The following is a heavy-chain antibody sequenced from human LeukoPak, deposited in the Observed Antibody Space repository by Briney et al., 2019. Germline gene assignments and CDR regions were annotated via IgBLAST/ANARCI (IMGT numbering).Heavy chain of an antibody. CDR3: AGLGSTVKGRIDP. D-gene: IGHD5/OR15-5a*01. J-gene: IGHJ5*02. V-gene: IGHV1-2*02. Sequence: ASVKVSCKASGYHYTGYHVHWVRQAPGQGLEWMGRISTDSGDADIAQKFQGRVTMTRDTSISTAYMELSRLTSDDSAVYYCAGLGSTVKGRIDPWGQGTSVTVSS. CDR2: ISTDSGDA. CDR1: GYHYTGYH.